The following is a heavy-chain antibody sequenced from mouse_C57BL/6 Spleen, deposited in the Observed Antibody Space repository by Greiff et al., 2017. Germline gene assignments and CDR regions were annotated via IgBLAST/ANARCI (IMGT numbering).Heavy chain of an antibody. D-gene: IGHD6-1*01. Sequence: QVQLLQSGADLAKPGASVKLSCTASGFTFTSYWMHWVKQRPGQGLEWIGNINPSSGYTKYNPKFKDKATLTADKSSSTAYMQLSSLTYEDSAVYYCARRQPGAMDYWGQGTSVTVSS. V-gene: IGHV1-7*01. CDR3: ARRQPGAMDY. CDR1: GFTFTSYW. CDR2: INPSSGYT. J-gene: IGHJ4*01.